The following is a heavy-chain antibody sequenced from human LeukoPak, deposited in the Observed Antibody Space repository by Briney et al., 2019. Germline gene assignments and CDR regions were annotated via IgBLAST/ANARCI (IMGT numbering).Heavy chain of an antibody. J-gene: IGHJ4*02. CDR3: ARGLSGRHFFWSAIYYFDY. CDR1: GGSFSGYY. V-gene: IGHV4-34*01. CDR2: INHSGST. Sequence: PSETLSLTCAVYGGSFSGYYWSWIRQPPGKGLEWIGEINHSGSTNYNPSLKSRVTISVDTSKNQFSLKLSSVTAADTAVYCCARGLSGRHFFWSAIYYFDYWGQGTLVTVSS. D-gene: IGHD3-3*01.